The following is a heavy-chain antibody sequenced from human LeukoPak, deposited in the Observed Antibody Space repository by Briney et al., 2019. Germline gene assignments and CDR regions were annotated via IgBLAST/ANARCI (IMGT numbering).Heavy chain of an antibody. J-gene: IGHJ4*02. D-gene: IGHD1-26*01. CDR1: GFTFSSFG. V-gene: IGHV3-33*06. CDR3: AKGVVGASSAAAAGYFEN. CDR2: IWYDASNK. Sequence: PGGSLRLSCAASGFTFSSFGMHWVRQAPGKGLEWVAVIWYDASNKYYADSVKGRFTISRDNPKNTLYLQVNSLRAEDTAVYYCAKGVVGASSAAAAGYFENWGQGTLVTVSS.